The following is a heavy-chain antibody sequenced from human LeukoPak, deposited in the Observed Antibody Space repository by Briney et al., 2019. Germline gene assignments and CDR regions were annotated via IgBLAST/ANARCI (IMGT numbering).Heavy chain of an antibody. J-gene: IGHJ4*02. CDR3: ARAVHDYGFDY. D-gene: IGHD4-17*01. Sequence: GGSLRLSCAASGFTFSSYSMNWVRQAPGKGLEWVSSISSSSYIYYADSVKGRFTISRDNAKNSLYLQMNSLRAEDTAVYYCARAVHDYGFDYWGQGTLVTVSS. CDR1: GFTFSSYS. CDR2: ISSSSYI. V-gene: IGHV3-21*01.